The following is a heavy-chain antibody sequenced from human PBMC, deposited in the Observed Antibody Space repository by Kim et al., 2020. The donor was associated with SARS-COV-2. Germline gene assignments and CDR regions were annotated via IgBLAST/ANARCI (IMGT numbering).Heavy chain of an antibody. CDR2: ISAYNGNT. CDR1: GYTFITFG. V-gene: IGHV1-18*01. Sequence: ASVKVSCKASGYTFITFGISWVRQAPGQGPEWMGWISAYNGNTNLAQKFQGRVTMTTDTSTNTAYLELTSLRSDDTAVYYCARQREERDSCFLGFWGQGTLVTVPS. J-gene: IGHJ4*02. D-gene: IGHD2-2*01. CDR3: ARQREERDSCFLGF.